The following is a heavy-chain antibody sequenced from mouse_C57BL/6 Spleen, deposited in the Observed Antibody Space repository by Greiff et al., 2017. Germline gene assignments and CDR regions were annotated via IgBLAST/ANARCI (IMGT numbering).Heavy chain of an antibody. J-gene: IGHJ3*01. D-gene: IGHD3-2*02. CDR3: ARKTAQAWFAY. V-gene: IGHV1-53*01. Sequence: QVQLKESGTELVKPGASVKLSCKASGYTFTSYWMHWVKQRPGQGLEWIGNINPSNGGTNYNEKFKSKATLTVDKSSSTAYMQLSSLTSEDSAVYYCARKTAQAWFAYWGQGTLVTVSA. CDR1: GYTFTSYW. CDR2: INPSNGGT.